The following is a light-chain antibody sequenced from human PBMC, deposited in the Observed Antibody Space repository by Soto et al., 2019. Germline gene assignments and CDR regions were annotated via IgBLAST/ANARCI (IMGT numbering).Light chain of an antibody. Sequence: QSVLTQPPSVSGAPGQRVTISCTGRSSNIGANYDVHWYHHLPETAPKLLIYRNTDRPSGVPDRFSGSRSGTSASLAITGLQAEDEGDFYCQSFDNSLNSVVFGGGTKVTVL. CDR2: RNT. J-gene: IGLJ2*01. V-gene: IGLV1-40*01. CDR3: QSFDNSLNSVV. CDR1: SSNIGANYD.